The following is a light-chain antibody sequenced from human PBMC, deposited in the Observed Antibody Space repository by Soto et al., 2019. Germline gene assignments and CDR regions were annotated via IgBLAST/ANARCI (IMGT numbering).Light chain of an antibody. J-gene: IGLJ3*02. Sequence: QAVVTQPPSVSGAPGQRVTISCTGSSSNIGAGYDVHWYQQLPGTAPKLLIYGNSNRPSGVPDRFSGSKSGTSASLAITGLQPEDEADYYCQSYDSSLSGPKVFGGGTKLTVL. V-gene: IGLV1-40*01. CDR1: SSNIGAGYD. CDR3: QSYDSSLSGPKV. CDR2: GNS.